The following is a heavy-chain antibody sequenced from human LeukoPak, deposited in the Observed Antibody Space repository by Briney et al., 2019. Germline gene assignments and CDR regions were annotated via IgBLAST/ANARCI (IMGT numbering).Heavy chain of an antibody. Sequence: ASVKVSCQASGYTFTSYYMHWVRQAPGQGLEWMGWINLKRGGTNYAQHFQGRVTMTRDTSITTAYMDLSSLTSDDTAVYYCARGLDRVAADNWGQGTLVTVSS. CDR3: ARGLDRVAADN. D-gene: IGHD6-19*01. CDR1: GYTFTSYY. V-gene: IGHV1-2*02. J-gene: IGHJ4*02. CDR2: INLKRGGT.